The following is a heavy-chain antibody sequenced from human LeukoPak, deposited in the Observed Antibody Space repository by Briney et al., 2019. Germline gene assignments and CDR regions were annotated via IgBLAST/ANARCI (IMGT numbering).Heavy chain of an antibody. J-gene: IGHJ4*02. CDR2: IRKDGNAK. CDR3: ATSHDSSGNN. Sequence: GGSLRLSCTASGFALSDFWMSWVRQAPGKGLEWVANIRKDGNAKCYVPSVRGRFTISRENAKNSLYLQMNSLTAEDTAVYYCATSHDSSGNNWGQGTLVTVSS. D-gene: IGHD3-22*01. V-gene: IGHV3-7*01. CDR1: GFALSDFW.